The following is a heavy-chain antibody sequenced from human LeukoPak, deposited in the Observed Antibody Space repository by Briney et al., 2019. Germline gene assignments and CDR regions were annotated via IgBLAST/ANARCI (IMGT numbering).Heavy chain of an antibody. V-gene: IGHV4-38-2*02. J-gene: IGHJ3*02. D-gene: IGHD2-15*01. CDR2: IYHSGST. Sequence: SETLSLTCTVSGYSISSGYYWGWIRQPPGKGLEWIGSIYHSGSTYYNPSLKSRVTISVDTSKNQFSLKLSSVTAADTAVYYCASLRDIVVVVAAPGAFDIWGQGTMVTVSS. CDR1: GYSISSGYY. CDR3: ASLRDIVVVVAAPGAFDI.